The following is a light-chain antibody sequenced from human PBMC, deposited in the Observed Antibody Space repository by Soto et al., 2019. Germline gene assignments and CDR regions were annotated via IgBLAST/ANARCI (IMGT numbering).Light chain of an antibody. CDR1: QDIEKW. CDR3: HQAGTFPFT. Sequence: DIQLTQSPSSVSASVGDSLNITCRASQDIEKWLAWYQQKPGRAPKVLIYVASHLESGVPSRFSGSGSGTEFSLTISSLQTEDFATYFCHQAGTFPFTFGPGTKVDIK. V-gene: IGKV1-12*01. CDR2: VAS. J-gene: IGKJ3*01.